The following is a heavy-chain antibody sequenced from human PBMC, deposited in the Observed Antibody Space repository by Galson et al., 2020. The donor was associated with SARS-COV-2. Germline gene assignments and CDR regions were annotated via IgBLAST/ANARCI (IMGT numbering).Heavy chain of an antibody. CDR3: AKASFSGYVKNYFDY. Sequence: GGSLRLSCAASGFTFSSYGMHWVRQAPGKGLEWVAVIWYDGSNKYYADSVKGRFTISRDNSKNTLYLQMNSLRAEDTAVYYCAKASFSGYVKNYFDYWGQGTLVTVSS. CDR2: IWYDGSNK. D-gene: IGHD5-12*01. CDR1: GFTFSSYG. V-gene: IGHV3-33*06. J-gene: IGHJ4*02.